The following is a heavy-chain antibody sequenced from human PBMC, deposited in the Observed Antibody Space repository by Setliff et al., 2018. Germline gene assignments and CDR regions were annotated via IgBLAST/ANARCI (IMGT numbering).Heavy chain of an antibody. J-gene: IGHJ6*03. V-gene: IGHV1-69*05. Sequence: SVKVSCKASGGTFSSYGITWVRQAPGQGLEWMGGTIPMFGTTNCAQKFQGRVTIITDASTSTSYMALSSLTSADTAVYYCAREGVDTRSSTDYRYYMDVWGKGTTVTVSS. CDR1: GGTFSSYG. CDR3: AREGVDTRSSTDYRYYMDV. CDR2: TIPMFGTT. D-gene: IGHD5-18*01.